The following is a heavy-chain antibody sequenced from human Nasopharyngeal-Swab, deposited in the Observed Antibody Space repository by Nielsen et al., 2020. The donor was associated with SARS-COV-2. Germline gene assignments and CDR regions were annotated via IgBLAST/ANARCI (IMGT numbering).Heavy chain of an antibody. J-gene: IGHJ6*02. D-gene: IGHD2-2*02. CDR2: IYYSGST. V-gene: IGHV4-31*03. CDR3: ASLSYSDGMDV. Sequence: SETLSLTRTVSGGSISSGSYYWSWIRQHPGKGLEWIGYIYYSGSTYYNPSLKSRVTISVDTSKNRFSLKLSSVTAADTAVYYCASLSYSDGMDVWGQGTTVTVSS. CDR1: GGSISSGSYY.